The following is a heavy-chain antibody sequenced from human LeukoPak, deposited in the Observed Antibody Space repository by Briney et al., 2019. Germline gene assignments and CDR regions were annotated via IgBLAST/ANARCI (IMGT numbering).Heavy chain of an antibody. V-gene: IGHV4-59*01. CDR1: VVSISSYY. CDR3: ARVGGYSYGRAQEIDY. D-gene: IGHD5-18*01. J-gene: IGHJ4*02. CDR2: LHYSGST. Sequence: SEPLSLTCTDSVVSISSYYWCWIRQPPGAELYWFRYLHYSGSTNYNPSLKSPVTISVDTSNIQFSLKLSSVTAADTAVYYCARVGGYSYGRAQEIDYWGQGTLVTVSS.